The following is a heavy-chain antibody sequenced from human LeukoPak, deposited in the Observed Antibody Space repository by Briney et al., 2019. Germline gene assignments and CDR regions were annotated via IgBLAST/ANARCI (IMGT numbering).Heavy chain of an antibody. CDR3: ARDLVGGTNGHFAY. CDR2: IIPIFGTA. V-gene: IGHV1-69*05. D-gene: IGHD1-26*01. J-gene: IGHJ4*02. Sequence: SVKISCKASGGTFSSYAISWLRQAPGQGLEWMGRIIPIFGTANYAQKFQGRVTITTNESTSTAYMELSSLRSEDTAVYHCARDLVGGTNGHFAYCGKGTLVTVSS. CDR1: GGTFSSYA.